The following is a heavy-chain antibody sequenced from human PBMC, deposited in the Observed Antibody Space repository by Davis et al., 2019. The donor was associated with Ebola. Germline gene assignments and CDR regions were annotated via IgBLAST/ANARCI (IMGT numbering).Heavy chain of an antibody. Sequence: PSETLSLTCAVYGGSFSGYYWSWIRQPPGKGLEWIGEINHSGSTNYNPSLKSRVTISVDTSKNQFSLKLSSVTAADTAVYYCARVRGYCSGDRCYNYFDYWGQGTLVTVSS. CDR1: GGSFSGYY. CDR2: INHSGST. CDR3: ARVRGYCSGDRCYNYFDY. V-gene: IGHV4-34*01. J-gene: IGHJ4*02. D-gene: IGHD2-15*01.